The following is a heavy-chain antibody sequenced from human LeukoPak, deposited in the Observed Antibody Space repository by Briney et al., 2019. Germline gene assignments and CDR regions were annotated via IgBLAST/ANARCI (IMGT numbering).Heavy chain of an antibody. CDR3: AKDPGRQYSSIADV. D-gene: IGHD6-19*01. Sequence: GGSLRLSCAGSGFTFSSYAMSWVRQAPGKGLEWVSVISSTGGSTFYADSVKGRFTISRDNSKSTMFLQMNSLRAEDTAVYYCAKDPGRQYSSIADVWGQGTTVTVSS. V-gene: IGHV3-23*01. J-gene: IGHJ6*02. CDR1: GFTFSSYA. CDR2: ISSTGGST.